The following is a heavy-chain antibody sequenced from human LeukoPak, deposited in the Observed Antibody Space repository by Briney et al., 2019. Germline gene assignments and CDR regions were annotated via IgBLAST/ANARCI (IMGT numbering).Heavy chain of an antibody. CDR1: GFTFSTYG. Sequence: PGRSLRLSCAASGFTFSTYGMHWVRQAPGKGLEWVAVIWYDGSNKYYADSVKGRFTISRDNSKNTLYLQMNSLRAEDTALYYCARPVYSYSFDYWGQGTLVTVSS. CDR3: ARPVYSYSFDY. V-gene: IGHV3-33*01. CDR2: IWYDGSNK. J-gene: IGHJ4*02. D-gene: IGHD2-8*01.